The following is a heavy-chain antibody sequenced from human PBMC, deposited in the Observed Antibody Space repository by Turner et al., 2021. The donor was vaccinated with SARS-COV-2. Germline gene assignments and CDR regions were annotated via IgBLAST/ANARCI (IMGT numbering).Heavy chain of an antibody. CDR3: ARRPQTSLYWYFDL. D-gene: IGHD4-17*01. CDR1: GVSVDYGY. CDR2: IYNSGTT. V-gene: IGHV3-66*01. Sequence: EEELAESGGGLVQPGGSLRLSCGASGVSVDYGYVAWVRQAPGKGLEAVSFIYNSGTTKIVDSVKGRFTISRDNSKNTIYLQMDSLRVEDTAVYYCARRPQTSLYWYFDLWGRGTPVTVSS. J-gene: IGHJ2*01.